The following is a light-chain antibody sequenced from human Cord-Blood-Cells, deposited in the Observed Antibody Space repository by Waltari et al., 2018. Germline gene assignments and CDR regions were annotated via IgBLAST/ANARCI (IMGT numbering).Light chain of an antibody. CDR1: QDISNY. V-gene: IGKV1-33*01. Sequence: IKMTQSPSSLSASVGDRVTITCQASQDISNYLNWYQQKTGKAPKLPIYDASKLETRVPSGFSGGASGTDFTFSISCLQPEYISTYFCQHYDILPFTFCPWTNVDI. CDR2: DAS. CDR3: QHYDILPFT. J-gene: IGKJ3*01.